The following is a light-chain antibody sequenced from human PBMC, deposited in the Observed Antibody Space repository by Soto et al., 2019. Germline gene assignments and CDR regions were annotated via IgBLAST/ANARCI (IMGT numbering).Light chain of an antibody. CDR1: RSNIGAGYD. J-gene: IGLJ1*01. V-gene: IGLV1-40*01. CDR2: GNS. CDR3: QSYDSSLSALYV. Sequence: QSVLTQPPSVSGAPGQRVTISCTGRRSNIGAGYDVHWYQQLPGTAPKLLIYGNSNRPSGVPDRFSGSKSGTSASLAITGLQAEDEADYYCQSYDSSLSALYVFGSGTQLTVL.